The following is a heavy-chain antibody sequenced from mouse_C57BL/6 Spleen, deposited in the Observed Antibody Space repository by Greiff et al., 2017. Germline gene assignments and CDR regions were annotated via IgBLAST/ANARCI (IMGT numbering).Heavy chain of an antibody. CDR1: GYAFTNYL. CDR3: ARGESYYAMDY. J-gene: IGHJ4*01. V-gene: IGHV1-54*01. CDR2: INPGSGGT. Sequence: QVQLQQSGAELVRPGTSVKVSCKASGYAFTNYLIEWVKQRPGQGLEWIGVINPGSGGTNYNEKFKGKATLTADKSSSTAYMQLSSLTSEDSAVYFGARGESYYAMDYWGQGTSVTVSS.